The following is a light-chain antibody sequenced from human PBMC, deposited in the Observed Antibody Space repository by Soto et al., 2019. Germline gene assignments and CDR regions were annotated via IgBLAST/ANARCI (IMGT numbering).Light chain of an antibody. J-gene: IGLJ3*02. CDR1: FNDVGGYNY. CDR2: EVY. Sequence: PVLTQPPSASGSPGQSVTISCTGTFNDVGGYNYVSWYQQHPGKAPKVIIYEVYKRPSGVPDRFSGSKSGKTASLTVSGLQADDEADYYCSSYVGNNNLVFGGGTKLTVL. V-gene: IGLV2-8*01. CDR3: SSYVGNNNLV.